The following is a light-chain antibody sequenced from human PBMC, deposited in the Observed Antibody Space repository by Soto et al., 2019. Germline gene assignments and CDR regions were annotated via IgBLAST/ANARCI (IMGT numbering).Light chain of an antibody. J-gene: IGKJ2*01. CDR1: QSVSTSS. CDR2: GTS. Sequence: EIVVTQSPGTLSLSLGERATLSCRASQSVSTSSLAWYQQKPGQAPRLLIFGTSDRASGIPDRFSGSGSGTDFSLPISRLEPEDFAVYYCQHYGGTPPDTFGQGTKVEIK. CDR3: QHYGGTPPDT. V-gene: IGKV3-20*01.